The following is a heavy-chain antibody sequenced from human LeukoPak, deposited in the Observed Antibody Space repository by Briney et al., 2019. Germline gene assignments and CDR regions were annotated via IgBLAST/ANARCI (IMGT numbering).Heavy chain of an antibody. CDR2: INHSGST. V-gene: IGHV4-34*01. D-gene: IGHD2-15*01. Sequence: SETLSLTCAVYGGSFSGYYWSWIRQPPGKGLEWIGEINHSGSTNYNPSLKSRVTISVDTSKNQFSLKLSSVTAADTAVYYCARGRIWFDPWGQGTLVTVSS. CDR3: ARGRIWFDP. J-gene: IGHJ5*02. CDR1: GGSFSGYY.